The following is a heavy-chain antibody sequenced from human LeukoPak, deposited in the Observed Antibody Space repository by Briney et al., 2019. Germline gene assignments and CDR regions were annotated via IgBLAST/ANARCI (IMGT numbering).Heavy chain of an antibody. J-gene: IGHJ4*02. V-gene: IGHV4-34*01. D-gene: IGHD2-2*01. Sequence: SETLSLTCAVYGGSFSGYYWNWIHQPPGKGLEWIGEINHSGSINYNPSLKSRVTISVDTSKNQFSLKLSSVTAADTAVYYCARVGVYRVVVPAATPRSYYFDYWGQGTLVTVSS. CDR3: ARVGVYRVVVPAATPRSYYFDY. CDR1: GGSFSGYY. CDR2: INHSGSI.